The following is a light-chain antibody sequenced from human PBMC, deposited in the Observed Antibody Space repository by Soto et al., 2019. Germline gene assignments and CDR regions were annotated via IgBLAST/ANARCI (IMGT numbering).Light chain of an antibody. Sequence: DIQMTQPPSSLSASIGDRVTITCRASQSISSYLNWYQQKPGKAPKVLISAASNLQSGVPSRFSGSGSGTVFTLTISSLQPEDFATYFCQQSYTLSPLTFGGGTKVDIK. CDR1: QSISSY. J-gene: IGKJ4*01. V-gene: IGKV1-39*01. CDR2: AAS. CDR3: QQSYTLSPLT.